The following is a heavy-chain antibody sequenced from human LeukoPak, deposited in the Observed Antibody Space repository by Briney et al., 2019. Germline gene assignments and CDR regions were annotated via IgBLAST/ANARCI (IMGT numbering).Heavy chain of an antibody. Sequence: SETLSLTCAVCGGSFSGYYWSWIRQPAGKGLEWIGRIYTSGSTNYNPSLKSRVTMSVDTSKNQFSLKLSSVTAADTAVYFCACTLGYSTSWYSGGWFDPWGQGTLVTVSS. D-gene: IGHD6-13*01. V-gene: IGHV4-4*07. CDR2: IYTSGST. CDR1: GGSFSGYY. CDR3: ACTLGYSTSWYSGGWFDP. J-gene: IGHJ5*02.